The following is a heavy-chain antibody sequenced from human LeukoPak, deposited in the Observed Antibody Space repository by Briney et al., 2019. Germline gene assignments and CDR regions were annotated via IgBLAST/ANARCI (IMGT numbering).Heavy chain of an antibody. CDR1: GFTFSSYA. J-gene: IGHJ1*01. Sequence: PGRSLRLSCAASGFTFSSYAMHWVRQAPGKGLEWVAVISYDGGNKYYVESVKGRFTISRDNSKNPLYLQMNSLRAEDTALYYCAREDYYDCNGQLQHWGRGTLVSVPS. CDR3: AREDYYDCNGQLQH. D-gene: IGHD3-22*01. CDR2: ISYDGGNK. V-gene: IGHV3-30-3*01.